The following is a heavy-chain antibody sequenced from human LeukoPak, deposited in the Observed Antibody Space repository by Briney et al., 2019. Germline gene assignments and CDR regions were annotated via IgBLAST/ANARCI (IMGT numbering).Heavy chain of an antibody. CDR1: GFTFGDNW. CDR2: ISYDGSNK. J-gene: IGHJ4*02. Sequence: GGSLRLSCVASGFTFGDNWMNWVRQAPGKGLEWVAVISYDGSNKYYADSVKGRFTISRDNSKNTLYLQMNSLRAEDTAVYYCAKDGGSGSYPVWGQGTLVTVSS. D-gene: IGHD1-26*01. V-gene: IGHV3-30*18. CDR3: AKDGGSGSYPV.